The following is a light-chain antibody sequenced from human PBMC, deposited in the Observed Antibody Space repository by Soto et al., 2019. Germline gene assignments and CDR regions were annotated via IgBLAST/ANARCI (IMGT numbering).Light chain of an antibody. CDR2: EVN. CDR1: SSDIGAYDY. V-gene: IGLV2-14*01. Sequence: QSALTQPASLSGSPGQSITISCTGTSSDIGAYDYVSWFQQHPGKAPKLMISEVNNRPSGVSNRFSGSKSGNTAYLTISELQLEDEAEYVCFSSTTTSTHVFGTGTKVTVL. CDR3: FSSTTTSTHV. J-gene: IGLJ1*01.